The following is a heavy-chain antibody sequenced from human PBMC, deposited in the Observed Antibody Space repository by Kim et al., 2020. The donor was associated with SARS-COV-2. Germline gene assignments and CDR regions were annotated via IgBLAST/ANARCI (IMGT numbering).Heavy chain of an antibody. J-gene: IGHJ4*02. V-gene: IGHV4-59*08. Sequence: LKSRVTMSVDTSKNQFSLKLSSVTAADTAVYYCARHRAPGIAAAGQYFDYWGQGTLVTVSS. D-gene: IGHD6-13*01. CDR3: ARHRAPGIAAAGQYFDY.